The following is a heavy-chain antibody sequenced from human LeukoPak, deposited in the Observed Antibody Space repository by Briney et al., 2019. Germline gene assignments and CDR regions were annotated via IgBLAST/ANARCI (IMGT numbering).Heavy chain of an antibody. J-gene: IGHJ3*01. V-gene: IGHV4-59*01. Sequence: SETLSLTCTVSSGSISSYYWGWMRQPPRKGREWIGYIYYSGSTNYNPSLQSRVTISVDTSKNQFSLKLRSETTAVTALDYCPRATFGGSYYTSDFWGQGTMVTVSS. CDR2: IYYSGST. CDR1: SGSISSYY. CDR3: PRATFGGSYYTSDF. D-gene: IGHD1-26*01.